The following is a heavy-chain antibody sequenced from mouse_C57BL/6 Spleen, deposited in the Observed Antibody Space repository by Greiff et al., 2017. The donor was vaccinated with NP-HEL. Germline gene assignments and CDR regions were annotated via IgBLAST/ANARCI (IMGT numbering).Heavy chain of an antibody. CDR1: GFTFSSYA. V-gene: IGHV5-4*01. CDR2: ISDGGSYT. CDR3: ARDPLLRRDAMDY. Sequence: DVMLVESGGGLVKPGGSLKLSCAASGFTFSSYAMSWVRQTPDKRLEWVATISDGGSYTYYPDNVKGRFTISRDNAKNNLYLQMSHLKSEDTAMYYFARDPLLRRDAMDYWGQGTSVTVSS. D-gene: IGHD2-12*01. J-gene: IGHJ4*01.